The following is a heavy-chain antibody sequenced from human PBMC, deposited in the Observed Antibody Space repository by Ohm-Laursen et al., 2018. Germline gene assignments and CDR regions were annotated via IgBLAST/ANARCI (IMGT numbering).Heavy chain of an antibody. Sequence: SLRLSCAASGSTFDDYAMHWVRQAPGKGLEWVSGIRWNSGSIGYADSVKGRFTISRDNARNSLYLQMNSLRAEDTALYYCTKAYGVRVEAAIASFDFWGQGTLVTVSS. CDR1: GSTFDDYA. D-gene: IGHD2-15*01. J-gene: IGHJ4*02. V-gene: IGHV3-9*01. CDR3: TKAYGVRVEAAIASFDF. CDR2: IRWNSGSI.